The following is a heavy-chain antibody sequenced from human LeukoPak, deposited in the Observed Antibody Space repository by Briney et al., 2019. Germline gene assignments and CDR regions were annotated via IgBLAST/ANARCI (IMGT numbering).Heavy chain of an antibody. CDR2: IRQDGSEK. J-gene: IGHJ4*02. D-gene: IGHD1-26*01. CDR3: ASRDGSYGY. Sequence: GESLRLSCAASGFTFSSYWMTWVRQAPGKGLEWVANIRQDGSEKYYVDSVKGRFAISRDNAKNSLYLQMNSLRAEDTAVYYCASRDGSYGYWGQGTLVTVSS. V-gene: IGHV3-7*01. CDR1: GFTFSSYW.